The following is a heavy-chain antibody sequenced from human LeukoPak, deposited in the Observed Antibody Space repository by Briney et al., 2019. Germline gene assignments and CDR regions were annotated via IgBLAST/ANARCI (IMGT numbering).Heavy chain of an antibody. CDR3: ARVLRGPSAFDI. Sequence: TGGSLRLSCAASGFTFSSYEMNWVRQAPGKGLEWVSSISSSSSYIYYADSVKGRFTISRDNAKNSLYLQVNSLRAEDTAVYYCARVLRGPSAFDIWGQGTMVTVSS. CDR1: GFTFSSYE. V-gene: IGHV3-21*01. CDR2: ISSSSSYI. J-gene: IGHJ3*02.